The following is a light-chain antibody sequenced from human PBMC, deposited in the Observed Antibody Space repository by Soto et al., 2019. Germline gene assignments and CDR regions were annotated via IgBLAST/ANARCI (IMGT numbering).Light chain of an antibody. V-gene: IGKV3-20*01. J-gene: IGKJ1*01. CDR3: QQYGSSGT. CDR1: QSVSNNY. Sequence: EIVLTQSPGTLSLSPGERATLSCRAIQSVSNNYLAWYQQKPRQAPRLLIYGASNRATGIPDRFSGSGSGTDFTLTISRLEPEDFAVYYCQQYGSSGTFGQGTKVDIK. CDR2: GAS.